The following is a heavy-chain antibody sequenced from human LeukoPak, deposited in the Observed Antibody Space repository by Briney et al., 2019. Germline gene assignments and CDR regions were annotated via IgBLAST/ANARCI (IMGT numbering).Heavy chain of an antibody. D-gene: IGHD5-24*01. Sequence: SETLSLICTVSGGSISSRYWSWIRQPPGKGLECIGYIYYSGSTNYNPSLKSRVTIAVDTSNNQFSLKLSSVTAADTAVYYCARDLRDGYKRISYNWFDPWGQGTLVTVSS. CDR3: ARDLRDGYKRISYNWFDP. V-gene: IGHV4-59*11. CDR2: IYYSGST. J-gene: IGHJ5*02. CDR1: GGSISSRY.